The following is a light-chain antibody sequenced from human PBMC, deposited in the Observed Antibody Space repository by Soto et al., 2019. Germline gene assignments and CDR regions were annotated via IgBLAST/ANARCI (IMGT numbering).Light chain of an antibody. CDR1: QSISSY. V-gene: IGKV1-39*01. Sequence: DSQMTQSASSLSASVGDRVTITCRASQSISSYLNWYQQKPGKAPKLLIYAASSLQSGVPSRFSGSGSGTDFTLTISSLQPEDFATYYCQQSYSTPGLTFGGGTKVDIK. CDR2: AAS. J-gene: IGKJ4*01. CDR3: QQSYSTPGLT.